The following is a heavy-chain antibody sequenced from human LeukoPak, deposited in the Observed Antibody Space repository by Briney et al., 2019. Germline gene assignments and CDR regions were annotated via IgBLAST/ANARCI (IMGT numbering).Heavy chain of an antibody. CDR3: ASRGSCYYPLYYYYMDV. CDR2: ISSSSSYI. D-gene: IGHD3-22*01. CDR1: GFTFSSYS. V-gene: IGHV3-21*01. J-gene: IGHJ6*03. Sequence: PGGSLRLSCAASGFTFSSYSMNWVRQAPGKGLEWVSSISSSSSYIYYADSVKGRFTISRDNAKNSLYLQMNSLRAEDTAVYYCASRGSCYYPLYYYYMDVWGKGTTVTVSS.